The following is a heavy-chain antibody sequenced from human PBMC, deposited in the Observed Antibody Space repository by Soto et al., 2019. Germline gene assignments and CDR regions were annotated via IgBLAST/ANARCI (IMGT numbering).Heavy chain of an antibody. CDR2: ISYDGSNK. J-gene: IGHJ6*01. V-gene: IGHV3-30*03. D-gene: IGHD6-13*01. CDR3: ARVLSSSWYYYYGMDA. CDR1: EFSFSSFG. Sequence: GGSLRLSCAASEFSFSSFGMHWVRQAPGKGLYWVAVISYDGSNKYYGDSVKGRFTISRDNSKNTLHLQMNSLRAEDTAVYYCARVLSSSWYYYYGMDAGGQGPTVIVPS.